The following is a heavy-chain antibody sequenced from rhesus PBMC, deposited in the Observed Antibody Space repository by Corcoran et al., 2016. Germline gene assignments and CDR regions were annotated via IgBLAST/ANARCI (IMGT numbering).Heavy chain of an antibody. CDR3: ARDRGGTGSLDV. CDR1: GYSISSGYG. V-gene: IGHV4-127*01. Sequence: QVQLPESGPGLVKPSETLSLHCAVSGYSISSGYGWSWIRQPPGKGLDWIGYNGGSSGSTNYNPHRKRRVTISKDTAKNQCSLKRSSVTAADTAVYYCARDRGGTGSLDVWGRGVLVTVSS. J-gene: IGHJ5-2*02. CDR2: NGGSSGST. D-gene: IGHD1-14*01.